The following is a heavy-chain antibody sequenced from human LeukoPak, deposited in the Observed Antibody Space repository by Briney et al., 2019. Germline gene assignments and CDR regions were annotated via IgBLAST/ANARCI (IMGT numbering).Heavy chain of an antibody. J-gene: IGHJ4*02. CDR2: IYHSGST. V-gene: IGHV4-39*07. CDR1: GGSISSSLYY. D-gene: IGHD2-8*01. CDR3: AREEAGCTNGVCYTGFDY. Sequence: SETLSLTCTVAGGSISSSLYYWGWIRQPPGKGLEWIGSIYHSGSTYYNPSLKSRVTISVDTSKNQFSLKLSSVTAADTAVYYCAREEAGCTNGVCYTGFDYWGQGTLVTVSS.